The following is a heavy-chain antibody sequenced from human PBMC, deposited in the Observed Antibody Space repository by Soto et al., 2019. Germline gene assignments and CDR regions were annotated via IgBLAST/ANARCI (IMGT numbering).Heavy chain of an antibody. Sequence: TLSLTCIVSVESIISSSYYFDWIRQPPGKGLEWIGSIYYSGRTYYNPSFKSRVTISIDTSKNQFSLKLSSVTATDTAVYYCARKRTTVVTQAYFDYWGQGALVTVSS. CDR3: ARKRTTVVTQAYFDY. V-gene: IGHV4-39*01. CDR2: IYYSGRT. J-gene: IGHJ4*02. D-gene: IGHD2-21*02. CDR1: VESIISSSYY.